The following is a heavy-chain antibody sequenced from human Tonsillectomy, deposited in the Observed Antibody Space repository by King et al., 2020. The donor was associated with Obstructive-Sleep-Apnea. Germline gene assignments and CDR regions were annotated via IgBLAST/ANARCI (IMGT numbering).Heavy chain of an antibody. CDR3: ASAPGSYFHDSSCSYSYFDY. CDR1: GYSIRGGYY. CDR2: VFHSGST. D-gene: IGHD3-22*01. J-gene: IGHJ4*02. Sequence: QLQESGPGLVKPSETLSLTCTVSGYSIRGGYYWGWIRQPPGKGLEWIGSVFHSGSTYYNPSLKSRFTISVDTSKNQFSLKLSSVTAAEPAVYYCASAPGSYFHDSSCSYSYFDYWGQGTLVTVSS. V-gene: IGHV4-38-2*02.